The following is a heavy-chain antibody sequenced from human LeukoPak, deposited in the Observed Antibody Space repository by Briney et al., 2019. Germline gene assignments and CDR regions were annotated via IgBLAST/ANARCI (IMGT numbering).Heavy chain of an antibody. V-gene: IGHV3-48*04. CDR2: ITQTGGTI. Sequence: GGSLRLSCGAYGFTFSSYRMSWVRQTPGKGLEWLSYITQTGGTIYYADSVKGRFTISRDNAKNSLYLQINSLRAEDTAIYYCARVNYVSSGWGAPFDCWGQGTLVTVSS. D-gene: IGHD1-7*01. CDR3: ARVNYVSSGWGAPFDC. CDR1: GFTFSSYR. J-gene: IGHJ4*02.